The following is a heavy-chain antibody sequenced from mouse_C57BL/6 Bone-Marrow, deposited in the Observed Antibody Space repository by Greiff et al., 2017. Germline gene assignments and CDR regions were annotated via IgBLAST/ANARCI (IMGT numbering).Heavy chain of an antibody. J-gene: IGHJ4*01. CDR3: ARLGMVLYAMDY. Sequence: EVKLVESGGGLVQPGGSLSLSCAASGFTFTDYYMSWVRQPPGKALEWLGFIRNKANGYTTEYSASVKGRFTISRDNSQSILYLQMNALRAEDSATYYCARLGMVLYAMDYWGQGTSVTVSS. V-gene: IGHV7-3*01. CDR2: IRNKANGYTT. D-gene: IGHD2-3*01. CDR1: GFTFTDYY.